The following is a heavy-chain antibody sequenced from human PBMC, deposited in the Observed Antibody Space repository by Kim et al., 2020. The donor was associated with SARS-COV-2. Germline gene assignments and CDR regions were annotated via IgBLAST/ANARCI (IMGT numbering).Heavy chain of an antibody. CDR3: ARDQRFSVYSGSYCAFDI. D-gene: IGHD1-26*01. CDR1: GGSISSSNW. J-gene: IGHJ3*02. CDR2: IYHSGST. Sequence: SETLSLTCAVSGGSISSSNWWSWVRQPPGKGLEWIGEIYHSGSTNYNPSLKSRVTISVDKSKNQFSLKLSSVTAADTAVYYCARDQRFSVYSGSYCAFDIWGQGTMVTVSS. V-gene: IGHV4-4*02.